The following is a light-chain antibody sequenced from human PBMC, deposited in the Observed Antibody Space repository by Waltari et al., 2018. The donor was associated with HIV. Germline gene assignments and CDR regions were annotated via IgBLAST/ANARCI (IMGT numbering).Light chain of an antibody. V-gene: IGLV1-51*01. Sequence: QSVLTQPPSVSAAPGHEVTVACSGDNSNAANNIVSWYHPLPRRAPPLLIYDNEKQPLTIPYPFFAFEPGLSATLIITGQQDVDEADYCSGPWDSSLSLYVFGTGTTVAVL. CDR3: GPWDSSLSLYV. J-gene: IGLJ1*01. CDR2: DNE. CDR1: NSNAANNI.